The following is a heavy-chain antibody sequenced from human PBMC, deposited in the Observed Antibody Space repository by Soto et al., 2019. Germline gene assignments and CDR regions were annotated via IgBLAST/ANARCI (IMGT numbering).Heavy chain of an antibody. V-gene: IGHV3-21*01. CDR2: ISKSDYT. Sequence: GSLRLSCTVSGFAFNNYGINWVRQAPGKGLEWVSSISKSDYTYYSDAVKGRFTISRDNAKNSVSLQMNTLRVEDTAVYYCAREDSIIIPAVSDFWGQGTLVTISS. J-gene: IGHJ4*02. D-gene: IGHD2-2*01. CDR1: GFAFNNYG. CDR3: AREDSIIIPAVSDF.